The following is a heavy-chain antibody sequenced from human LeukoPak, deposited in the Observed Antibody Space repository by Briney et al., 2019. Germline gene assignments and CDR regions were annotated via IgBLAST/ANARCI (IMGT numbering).Heavy chain of an antibody. CDR2: INHSGST. D-gene: IGHD3-3*01. J-gene: IGHJ4*02. V-gene: IGHV4-34*01. Sequence: SSETLSLTCAVYGGSFSGYYWSWIRQPPGKGLEWIGEINHSGSTNYNPSLKSRVTISVGTSKNQFSLKLSSVTAADTAVYYCARRYDFWSGFPNYYFDSWGQGTLDTVSS. CDR3: ARRYDFWSGFPNYYFDS. CDR1: GGSFSGYY.